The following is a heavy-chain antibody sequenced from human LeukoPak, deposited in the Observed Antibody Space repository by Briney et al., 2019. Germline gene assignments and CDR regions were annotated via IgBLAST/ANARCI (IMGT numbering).Heavy chain of an antibody. CDR2: IDYSGNT. D-gene: IGHD6-13*01. Sequence: PSETLSLTCTVSGVSISTYYWTWIRQPPGKGLEWIGNIDYSGNTKYNPSLNSRVTISVDTSKNHFSLKLSSVTAADTAVYYCARGVYIAAAQYGYWGQGTLVTVSS. V-gene: IGHV4-59*12. CDR1: GVSISTYY. J-gene: IGHJ4*02. CDR3: ARGVYIAAAQYGY.